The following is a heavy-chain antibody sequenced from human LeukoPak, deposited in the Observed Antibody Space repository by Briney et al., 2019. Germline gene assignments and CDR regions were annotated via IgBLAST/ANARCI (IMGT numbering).Heavy chain of an antibody. CDR1: GFTSSSYE. CDR3: ARGRGGGSDPPFDY. D-gene: IGHD5-12*01. V-gene: IGHV3-48*03. CDR2: ISSSGSTI. Sequence: HPGGSLRLSCAASGFTSSSYEMNWVRQAPGKGLEWVSYISSSGSTIYYADSVKGRFTISRDNAKNSLYLQMNSLRDEDTAVYYCARGRGGGSDPPFDYWGQGTLVTVSS. J-gene: IGHJ4*02.